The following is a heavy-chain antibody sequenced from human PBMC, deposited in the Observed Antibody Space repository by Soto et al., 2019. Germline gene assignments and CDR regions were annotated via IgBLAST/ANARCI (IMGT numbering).Heavy chain of an antibody. Sequence: GGSLRLSCVVSGFTFDDYVMHWVRQAPGKGLEWVSGISRNSGTIEYADSVKGRFTVSRDNAKNSLYLQMDSLRAEDTALYYCVKDMGYCSSSTFDYWGQGTLVTVSS. D-gene: IGHD6-6*01. CDR2: ISRNSGTI. V-gene: IGHV3-9*01. J-gene: IGHJ4*02. CDR1: GFTFDDYV. CDR3: VKDMGYCSSSTFDY.